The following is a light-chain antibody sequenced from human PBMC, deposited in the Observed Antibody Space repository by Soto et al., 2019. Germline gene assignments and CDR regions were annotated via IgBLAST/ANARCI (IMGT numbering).Light chain of an antibody. V-gene: IGKV1-6*01. J-gene: IGKJ1*01. CDR1: QDIRNY. Sequence: AIQMTQSPSSLSASVGDRITITCRASQDIRNYLGWYQQKPGKAPKLLIYGASSLESGVPSRFSGSGSGTDFTLTINSLQPEDFATYYCLQDDNYPWSFGQETKVEI. CDR3: LQDDNYPWS. CDR2: GAS.